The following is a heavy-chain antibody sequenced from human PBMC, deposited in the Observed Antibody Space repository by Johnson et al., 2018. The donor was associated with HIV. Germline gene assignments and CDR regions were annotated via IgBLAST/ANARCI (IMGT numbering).Heavy chain of an antibody. Sequence: VQLVESGGGVVQPGGSLRLSCAASGFTFSSYGMHWVRQAPGKGLEWVALISYDGTDKFYATSVKGRFTVSRDNSNNILFLQMSSLRSDDTAVYFCARVQRSGWFHTDAFDLWGQGTMVTVSS. CDR2: ISYDGTDK. CDR1: GFTFSSYG. CDR3: ARVQRSGWFHTDAFDL. V-gene: IGHV3-30*03. D-gene: IGHD6-19*01. J-gene: IGHJ3*01.